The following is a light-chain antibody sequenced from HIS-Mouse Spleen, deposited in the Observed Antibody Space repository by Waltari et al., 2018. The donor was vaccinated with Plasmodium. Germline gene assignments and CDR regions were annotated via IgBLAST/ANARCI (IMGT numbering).Light chain of an antibody. CDR2: DDS. J-gene: IGLJ1*01. CDR1: NIGSKS. Sequence: SYVLTQPPSVSVAPGQTARITCGGHNIGSKSVHWYQQKPGQAPVPVVYDDSDRPSGIPERFSGSNSGNTATLTISRVEAGDEADYYCQVWDSSSDHYVFGTGTKVTVL. CDR3: QVWDSSSDHYV. V-gene: IGLV3-21*02.